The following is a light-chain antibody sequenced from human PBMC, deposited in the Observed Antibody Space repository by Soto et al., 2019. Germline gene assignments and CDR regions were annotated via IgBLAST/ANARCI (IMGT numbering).Light chain of an antibody. CDR2: SDN. V-gene: IGLV1-44*01. CDR1: SSNIGRNT. Sequence: QSVLTQPPSASGTPGQRVTISCSGSSSNIGRNTVNWYQQLPGTAPKLLIYSDNHRPSGVPDRFSGSKSGTSASLAISGLQSEDEADYYCAAWDDSLNGLVFGGGTKLTVL. J-gene: IGLJ2*01. CDR3: AAWDDSLNGLV.